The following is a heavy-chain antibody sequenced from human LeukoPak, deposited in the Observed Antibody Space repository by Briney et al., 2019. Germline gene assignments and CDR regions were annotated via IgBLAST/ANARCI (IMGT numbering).Heavy chain of an antibody. J-gene: IGHJ4*02. CDR3: ARVTFWSGYYTHFDY. V-gene: IGHV4-4*07. D-gene: IGHD3-3*01. CDR2: IYSTGST. Sequence: PSETLSLTCTVSGGSISGYYWSWIRQPAGKALEWIGRIYSTGSTHYNPSLKSRVTMSVDTSKNQFSLTLSPVTAADTAVYYCARVTFWSGYYTHFDYWGQGTLVTVSS. CDR1: GGSISGYY.